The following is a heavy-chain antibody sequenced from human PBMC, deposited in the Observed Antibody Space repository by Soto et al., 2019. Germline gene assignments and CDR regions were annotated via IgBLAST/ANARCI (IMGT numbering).Heavy chain of an antibody. V-gene: IGHV3-23*01. J-gene: IGHJ6*02. CDR2: ISGSGGST. CDR1: GFTFSSYA. D-gene: IGHD3-3*01. CDR3: AKASNAGYYDFWSGYSYYYYYGMDV. Sequence: EVQLLESGGGLVQPGGSLRLSCAASGFTFSSYAMSWVRQAPGKGLEWVSAISGSGGSTYYADSVKGRFTISRDNSKNTLYLQMNRLRAEDTAVYYCAKASNAGYYDFWSGYSYYYYYGMDVWGQGTTVTVSS.